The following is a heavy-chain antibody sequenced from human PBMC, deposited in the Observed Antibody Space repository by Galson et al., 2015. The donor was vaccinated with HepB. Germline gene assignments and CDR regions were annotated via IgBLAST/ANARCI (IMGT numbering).Heavy chain of an antibody. J-gene: IGHJ3*02. CDR1: GFTFSNYA. V-gene: IGHV3-23*01. CDR3: AKDTNGGGYVDAFDI. Sequence: SLRLSCAASGFTFSNYAMNWVRQAPGKGLEWVSGISGSGGSTYYADSVKGRFTISRDNSKNTLYLQMNSLRAEDTAVYYCAKDTNGGGYVDAFDIWGQGTMVTVSS. CDR2: ISGSGGST. D-gene: IGHD5-12*01.